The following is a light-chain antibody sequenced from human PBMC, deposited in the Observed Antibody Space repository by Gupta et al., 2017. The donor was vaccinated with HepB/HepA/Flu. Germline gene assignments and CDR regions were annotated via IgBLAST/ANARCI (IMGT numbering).Light chain of an antibody. CDR3: CSFAGSHTYV. Sequence: QSALTQPRSVSGSPGQSLTISCTGTNRDVGAYNYVSWYQQHPGKAPRLMAYHVTVRPSGVPDRFSGSKSGNTASLTISRLQPQDEADYYCCSFAGSHTYVFGGGTKVTVL. CDR2: HVT. V-gene: IGLV2-11*01. J-gene: IGLJ2*01. CDR1: NRDVGAYNY.